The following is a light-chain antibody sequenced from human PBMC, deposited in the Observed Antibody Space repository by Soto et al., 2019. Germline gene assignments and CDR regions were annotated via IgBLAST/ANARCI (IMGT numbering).Light chain of an antibody. CDR3: QQLNSYPIT. CDR1: QGISSY. V-gene: IGKV1-9*01. J-gene: IGKJ5*01. Sequence: DIPLTQSPSFLSASLLDRVRIXWRTSQGISSYLAWYQQKPGKAPKLLIYAASTLQSGVPSRFSGSGSGTDFTLTISSLQPEDFATYYCQQLNSYPITFGQGTRLEI. CDR2: AAS.